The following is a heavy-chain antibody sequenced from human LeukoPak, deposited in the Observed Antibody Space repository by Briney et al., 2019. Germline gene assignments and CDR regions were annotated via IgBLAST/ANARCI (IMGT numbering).Heavy chain of an antibody. CDR2: ISGHNGDT. CDR1: GYTFPSYG. J-gene: IGHJ3*02. V-gene: IGHV1-18*01. CDR3: ARDTRFGEEGQKNAFDI. Sequence: ASVKVSCKTSGYTFPSYGISWVRQAPGQGLEWMGWISGHNGDTNYAQKLQGRVTITTDTSTSTAYMELRSLRSDDTAVYYCARDTRFGEEGQKNAFDIWGQGTMVTVSS. D-gene: IGHD3-10*01.